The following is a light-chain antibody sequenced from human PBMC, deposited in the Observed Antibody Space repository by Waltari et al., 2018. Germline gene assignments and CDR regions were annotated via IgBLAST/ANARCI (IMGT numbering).Light chain of an antibody. CDR3: SSYTSSRTVV. V-gene: IGLV2-14*03. Sequence: QSALAQPASVSGSPGQSITISCTGTSSDVGGYNYVSWYQQHPDKAPGLLVYDVNTRPSGVSDRFSGSKSVNTASLPISGLQAEDEADYFCSSYTSSRTVVFGGGTKLTVL. CDR2: DVN. CDR1: SSDVGGYNY. J-gene: IGLJ3*02.